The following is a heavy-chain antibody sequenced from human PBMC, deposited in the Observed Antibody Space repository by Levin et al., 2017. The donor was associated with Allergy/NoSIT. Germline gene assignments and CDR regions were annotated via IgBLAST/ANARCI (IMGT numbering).Heavy chain of an antibody. Sequence: GGSLRLSCAASGFTFSSYSMNWVRQAPGKGLEWVSSISSSSSYIYYADSVKGRFTISRDNAKNSLYLQMNSLRAEDTAVYYCARRRSSWHAFDYWGQGTLVTVSS. CDR2: ISSSSSYI. CDR1: GFTFSSYS. J-gene: IGHJ4*02. V-gene: IGHV3-21*01. CDR3: ARRRSSWHAFDY. D-gene: IGHD6-13*01.